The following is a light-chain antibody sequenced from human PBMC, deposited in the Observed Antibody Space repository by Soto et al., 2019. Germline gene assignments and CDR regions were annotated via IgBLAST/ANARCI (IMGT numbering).Light chain of an antibody. CDR1: QTINRW. CDR2: GAS. J-gene: IGKJ1*01. V-gene: IGKV1-5*01. Sequence: DIQMTQSPSTLSASVGDRVTITCRASQTINRWLAWYQQKAGKPPTQLIYGASALQSGVPVRFSGSASGTDFTLTIRNMQREDFATYYCLQTYNLPRTFGQGTKVDIK. CDR3: LQTYNLPRT.